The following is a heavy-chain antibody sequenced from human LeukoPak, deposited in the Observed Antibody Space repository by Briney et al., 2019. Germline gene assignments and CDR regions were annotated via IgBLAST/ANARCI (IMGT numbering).Heavy chain of an antibody. D-gene: IGHD3-16*01. V-gene: IGHV4-39*01. CDR3: ASPGGGPTDY. CDR2: IYYSGST. Sequence: WIGSIYYSGSTYYNPSLKSRVTISVDTSKNQFSLKLSSVTAADTAVYYCASPGGGPTDYWGQGTLVTVSS. J-gene: IGHJ4*02.